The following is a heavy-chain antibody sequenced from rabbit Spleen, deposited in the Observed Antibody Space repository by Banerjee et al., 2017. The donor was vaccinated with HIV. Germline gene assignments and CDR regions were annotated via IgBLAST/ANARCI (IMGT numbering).Heavy chain of an antibody. V-gene: IGHV1S45*01. J-gene: IGHJ6*01. CDR1: GFSFSDKAV. CDR2: INVVTGKA. CDR3: ARDTSSSFSSYGMDL. Sequence: QEQLVESGGGLVKPEGSLTLTCKASGFSFSDKAVMCWVRQAPGKGLEWIACINVVTGKALYASWAKGRFTFSRTSSTTVTLQMTSLTAADTATYFCARDTSSSFSSYGMDLWGQGTLVTVS. D-gene: IGHD1-1*01.